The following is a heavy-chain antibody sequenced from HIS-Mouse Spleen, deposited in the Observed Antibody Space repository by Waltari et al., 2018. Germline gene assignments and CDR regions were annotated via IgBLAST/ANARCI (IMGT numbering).Heavy chain of an antibody. CDR3: ARLTGVYYFDY. V-gene: IGHV4-59*01. D-gene: IGHD7-27*01. J-gene: IGHJ4*02. CDR1: GVSISSYY. CDR2: IYYSGST. Sequence: QVQLQESGPGLVKPSETLSLTCTVSGVSISSYYWSWIRQPPGKGLEWIGYIYYSGSTNYTPSLTSRVTISVDTSKNQFSLKLSSVTAADTAVYYCARLTGVYYFDYWGQGTLVTVSS.